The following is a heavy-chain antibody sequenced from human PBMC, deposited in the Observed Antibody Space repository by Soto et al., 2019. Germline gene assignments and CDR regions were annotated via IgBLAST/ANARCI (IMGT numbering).Heavy chain of an antibody. CDR2: ISSSSGATT. Sequence: GGSLRLSCTASTFNFNVYSMTWVRHPPGKGLEWVAAISSSSGATTYYAESVKGRFTISRDNSKNTLFLQLNSLRGEDTAMYYCAQMDTMTTSAFDVWGPGAMVTVSS. D-gene: IGHD5-12*01. CDR3: AQMDTMTTSAFDV. J-gene: IGHJ3*01. CDR1: TFNFNVYS. V-gene: IGHV3-23*01.